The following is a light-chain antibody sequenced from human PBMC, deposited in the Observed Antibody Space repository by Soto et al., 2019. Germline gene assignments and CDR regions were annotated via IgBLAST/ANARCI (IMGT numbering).Light chain of an antibody. CDR1: SSDVGGYNY. V-gene: IGLV2-14*01. CDR2: DVS. CDR3: SSHTRSSTYVV. Sequence: QSVLTQPASVSGSPGQSITISCTGTSSDVGGYNYVSWYQQHPGKAPKLMISDVSNRPSGVSSRFSGSKSGNTASLTISGXXXXXXXXXYCSSHTRSSTYVVFGGGTKVTVL. J-gene: IGLJ2*01.